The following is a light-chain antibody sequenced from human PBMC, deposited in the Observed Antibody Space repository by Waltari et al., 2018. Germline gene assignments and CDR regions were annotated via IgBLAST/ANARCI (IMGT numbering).Light chain of an antibody. V-gene: IGKV1-17*03. CDR1: QAISKD. CDR3: LQHSSYPYT. J-gene: IGKJ2*01. Sequence: DIQMTQSPSAMSASVGARCTITCRASQAISKDLAWFQQKPGKIPKRLIYTASNLESGVPSRFSGSGSGTEFTLTITSLQPEDSATYYCLQHSSYPYTFGQGTKLEI. CDR2: TAS.